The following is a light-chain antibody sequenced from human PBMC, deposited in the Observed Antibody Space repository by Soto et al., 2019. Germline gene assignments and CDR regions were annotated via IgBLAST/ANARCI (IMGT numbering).Light chain of an antibody. CDR2: DNN. CDR1: SSNFGAGYA. Sequence: QSVLTQPPSVSGAPGQGVTISCTGSSSNFGAGYAVHWYHQLPGTAPKLLIYDNNNRPSGVPDRFSGSKSGTSASLAITGLQAEDEADYYCQSYDSSLSGVIFGGGTKLTVL. V-gene: IGLV1-40*01. J-gene: IGLJ2*01. CDR3: QSYDSSLSGVI.